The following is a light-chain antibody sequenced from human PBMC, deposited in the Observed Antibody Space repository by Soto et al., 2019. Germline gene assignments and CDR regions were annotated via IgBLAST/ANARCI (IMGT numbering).Light chain of an antibody. V-gene: IGLV2-14*01. J-gene: IGLJ1*01. CDR2: EVS. Sequence: QSVLTQPRSVSGSPGQSVTISCTGSSSDLGGYNYVSWYQQHPGKAPKLMIYEVSNRPSGVSNRFSGSKSGNTASLTISGLQAEDEADYYCSSYTSSSTRVFGTGTKVTVL. CDR3: SSYTSSSTRV. CDR1: SSDLGGYNY.